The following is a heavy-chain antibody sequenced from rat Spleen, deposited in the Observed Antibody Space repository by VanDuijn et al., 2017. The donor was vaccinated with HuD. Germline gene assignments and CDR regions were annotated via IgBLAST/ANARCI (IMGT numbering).Heavy chain of an antibody. Sequence: EVQLVESGGGLVQPGRSLKLSCVASGFTFNNYWMNWIRQAPGKGLEWVASITNSGANTYYPDSVKGRFTISRDNAQNTLYLQLNSLRSEDTATYYCTRENYYSGDYWGQGVMVTVSS. CDR2: ITNSGANT. D-gene: IGHD1-1*01. V-gene: IGHV5-31*01. CDR3: TRENYYSGDY. CDR1: GFTFNNYW. J-gene: IGHJ2*01.